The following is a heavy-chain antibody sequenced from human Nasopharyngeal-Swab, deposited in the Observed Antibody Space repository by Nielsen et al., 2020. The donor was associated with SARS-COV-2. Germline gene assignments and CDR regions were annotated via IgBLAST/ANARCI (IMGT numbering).Heavy chain of an antibody. D-gene: IGHD6-19*01. V-gene: IGHV1-2*06. CDR2: INPNSGAT. J-gene: IGHJ6*02. Sequence: ASVKVSCKASGYTFTAYYIHWVRQAPGQGLEWMGQINPNSGATIYAQKFQGRVTMTEDTSTDTAYMELSSLRSEDTAVYYCATSIAVAGTKHSYYYYYGMDVWGQGTTVTVSS. CDR1: GYTFTAYY. CDR3: ATSIAVAGTKHSYYYYYGMDV.